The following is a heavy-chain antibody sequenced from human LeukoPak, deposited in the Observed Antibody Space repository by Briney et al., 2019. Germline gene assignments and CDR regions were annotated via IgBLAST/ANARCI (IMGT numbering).Heavy chain of an antibody. J-gene: IGHJ4*02. CDR1: GGSISSYY. Sequence: SETLSLTCTVSGGSISSYYWSWIRQPPGKGLEWIGYIYYSGSTNYNPSLKSRVTISVDTSKNQFSLKLSSVTAADTAVYYCASSGWCLLTFDYWGQGTLVTVSS. V-gene: IGHV4-59*01. D-gene: IGHD6-19*01. CDR2: IYYSGST. CDR3: ASSGWCLLTFDY.